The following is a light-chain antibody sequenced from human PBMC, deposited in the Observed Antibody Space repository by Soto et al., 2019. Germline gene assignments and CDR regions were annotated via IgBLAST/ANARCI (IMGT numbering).Light chain of an antibody. V-gene: IGLV2-23*01. CDR1: SGYVGTYSL. CDR3: CLYVGATTYV. Sequence: QSALAQPACVSGSAGQSITISCTGASGYVGTYSLVSWYQQHPGKAPKVVIYEGHKRPSGVPDRFSGSTSVNTASLTISGLQTDDEADYYCCLYVGATTYVFGTGTKVTVL. CDR2: EGH. J-gene: IGLJ1*01.